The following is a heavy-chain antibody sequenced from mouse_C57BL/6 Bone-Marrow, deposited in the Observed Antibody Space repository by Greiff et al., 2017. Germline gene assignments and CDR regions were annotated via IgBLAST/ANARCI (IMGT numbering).Heavy chain of an antibody. CDR1: GFTFTDYG. V-gene: IGHV5-17*01. CDR2: ISSGSSTI. D-gene: IGHD2-3*01. J-gene: IGHJ2*02. Sequence: EVQRVEPGGGLVKPGGSLKLSCAASGFTFTDYGMHWVRQAPEKGLEWVAYISSGSSTIYYADTVKGRFTISRDKAKNTLFLQMTSLRAEDTGMYYYAMRWLLPSFDYWGQGTSLTVSS. CDR3: AMRWLLPSFDY.